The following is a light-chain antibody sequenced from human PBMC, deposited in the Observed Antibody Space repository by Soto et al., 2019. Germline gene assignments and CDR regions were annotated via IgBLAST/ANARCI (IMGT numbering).Light chain of an antibody. CDR1: QYINTR. Sequence: IVLTQSPATLSSFPGYRVTLSCRASQYINTRLAWYQHRPGQAPRLLIYQTSIRAAGIPARFSASGTGTDFTLTISDVQPGDFAVYYCHQRQSWPRTFGQGTKVDIK. J-gene: IGKJ1*01. CDR2: QTS. V-gene: IGKV3-11*01. CDR3: HQRQSWPRT.